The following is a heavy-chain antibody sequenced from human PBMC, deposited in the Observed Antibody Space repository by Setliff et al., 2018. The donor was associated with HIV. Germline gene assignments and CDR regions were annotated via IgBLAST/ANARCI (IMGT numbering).Heavy chain of an antibody. CDR1: GYTFTSYY. V-gene: IGHV1-46*01. Sequence: ASVKVSCKASGYTFTSYYMHWVRQAPGQGLEWMGIINPSGGSTSYAQKFQGRLTVTRDTSTSTVYMELSSLRSEDTAVYYCAREGQVVVTAKGFDYWGLGTLVTVSS. J-gene: IGHJ4*02. CDR2: INPSGGST. D-gene: IGHD2-15*01. CDR3: AREGQVVVTAKGFDY.